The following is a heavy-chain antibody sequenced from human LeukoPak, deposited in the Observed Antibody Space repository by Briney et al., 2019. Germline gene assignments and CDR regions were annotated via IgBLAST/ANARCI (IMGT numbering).Heavy chain of an antibody. D-gene: IGHD3-9*01. V-gene: IGHV3-74*01. Sequence: GGSLRLSCAASGFTFSSYWMHWVRQAPGKGLVWVSRINSDGSSTSYADSVKGRFTISRDKAKNTLYLQMNSLRAEDTAVYYCARDFTPSVLRYFDWLSSYGDFDYWGQGTLVTVSS. CDR1: GFTFSSYW. CDR3: ARDFTPSVLRYFDWLSSYGDFDY. J-gene: IGHJ4*02. CDR2: INSDGSST.